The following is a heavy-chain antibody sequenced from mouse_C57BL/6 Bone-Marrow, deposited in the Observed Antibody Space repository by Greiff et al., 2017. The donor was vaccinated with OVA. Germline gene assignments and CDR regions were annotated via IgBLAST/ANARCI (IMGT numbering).Heavy chain of an antibody. J-gene: IGHJ2*01. CDR2: IYPRDGST. CDR3: AGPPYYYGSRDYFDY. CDR1: GYTFTDHT. Sequence: LQESDAELVKPGASVKISCKVSGYTFTDHTIHWMKQRPEQGLEWIGYIYPRDGSTKYNEKFKGKATLTADKSSSTAYMQLNSLTSEDSAVYFCAGPPYYYGSRDYFDYWGQGTTLTVSS. D-gene: IGHD1-1*01. V-gene: IGHV1-78*01.